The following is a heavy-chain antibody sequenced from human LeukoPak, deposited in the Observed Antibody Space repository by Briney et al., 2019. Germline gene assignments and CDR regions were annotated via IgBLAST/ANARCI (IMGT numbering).Heavy chain of an antibody. J-gene: IGHJ5*02. CDR2: VLTSGTT. CDR3: AREYVKRGFGSSSGYYYGSRFDP. D-gene: IGHD3-22*01. V-gene: IGHV4-4*07. Sequence: PSETLSLTCTVSGDSISSYYWSWIRQPAGKGLEWIGRVLTSGTTNYNPSLKSRVSISVDTSKNQFSLNLSSVTAADTAVYYCAREYVKRGFGSSSGYYYGSRFDPWGQGTLVTVSS. CDR1: GDSISSYY.